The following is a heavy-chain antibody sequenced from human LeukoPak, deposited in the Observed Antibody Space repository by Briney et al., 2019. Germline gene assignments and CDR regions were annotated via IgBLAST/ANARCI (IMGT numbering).Heavy chain of an antibody. CDR1: GYTFTGYY. V-gene: IGHV1-2*02. J-gene: IGHJ5*02. Sequence: ASVKVSCKACGYTFTGYYMHWVRQAPGQGLEWMGWINPNIGGTNYAQKFQGRVTMTRDTSISTAYMELSRLRSDDTAVYYCARDSGFWSGYSRYNWFDPWGQGTLVTVSS. CDR3: ARDSGFWSGYSRYNWFDP. D-gene: IGHD3-3*01. CDR2: INPNIGGT.